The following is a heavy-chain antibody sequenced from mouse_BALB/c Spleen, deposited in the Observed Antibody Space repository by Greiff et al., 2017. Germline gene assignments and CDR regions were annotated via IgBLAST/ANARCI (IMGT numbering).Heavy chain of an antibody. CDR1: GFTFSSYA. V-gene: IGHV5-9-3*01. J-gene: IGHJ1*01. D-gene: IGHD1-1*01. CDR3: ARAGSSYPYWYFDV. CDR2: ISSGGSYT. Sequence: EVKLVESGGGLVKPGGSLKLSCAASGFTFSSYAMSWVRQTPEKRLEWVATISSGGSYTYYPDSVKGRFTISRDNAKNTLYLQMSSLRSEDTAMYYCARAGSSYPYWYFDVWGAGTTVTVSS.